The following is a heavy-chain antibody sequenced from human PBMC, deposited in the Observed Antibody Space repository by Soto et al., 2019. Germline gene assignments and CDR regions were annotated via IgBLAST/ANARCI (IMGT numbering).Heavy chain of an antibody. CDR2: IFSNDEK. CDR1: GFSLSNAGLG. CDR3: ASTYSTSWYWFDP. J-gene: IGHJ5*02. Sequence: QVTVKESGPVLVKPTETLTLTCTVSGFSLSNAGLGVSWIRQPLGKALEWLAHIFSNDEKSYSTSLKSRLTISKHTSKSQVVLTMTNMDPVDTATYYCASTYSTSWYWFDPWGQGTLVTVSS. D-gene: IGHD6-13*01. V-gene: IGHV2-26*04.